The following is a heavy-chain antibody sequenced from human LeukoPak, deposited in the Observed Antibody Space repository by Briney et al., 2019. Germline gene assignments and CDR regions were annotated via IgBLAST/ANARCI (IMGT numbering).Heavy chain of an antibody. CDR2: IYPGDSDT. CDR3: ARVERGEGAGGYDYVWGSIES. Sequence: GESLKISCKGSGYSFTSYWIGWVRQMPGKGLEWMGIIYPGDSDTRYSPSFQGQVTISADKSISTAYLQWSSLKASDTAMYYCARVERGEGAGGYDYVWGSIESWGQGTLVTVSS. D-gene: IGHD3-16*01. J-gene: IGHJ5*01. V-gene: IGHV5-51*01. CDR1: GYSFTSYW.